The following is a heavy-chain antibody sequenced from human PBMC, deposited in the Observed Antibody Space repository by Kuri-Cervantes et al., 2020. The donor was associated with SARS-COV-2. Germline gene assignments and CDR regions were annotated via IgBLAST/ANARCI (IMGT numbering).Heavy chain of an antibody. CDR1: GYTFTSYG. V-gene: IGHV1-18*01. J-gene: IGHJ6*03. CDR3: ATGDKDFWSGYYSYYYYYYMDV. CDR2: ISAYNGNT. Sequence: ASVKVSCKASGYTFTSYGISWVRQAPGQGLEWMGWISAYNGNTNYAQKLQGRVTMTTDTSTSTAYMELRSLRSDDTAVYYCATGDKDFWSGYYSYYYYYYMDVWGKGTTVTVSS. D-gene: IGHD3-3*01.